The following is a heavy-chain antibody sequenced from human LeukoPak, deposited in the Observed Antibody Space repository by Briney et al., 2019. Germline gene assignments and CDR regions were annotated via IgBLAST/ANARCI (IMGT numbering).Heavy chain of an antibody. V-gene: IGHV3-30*02. D-gene: IGHD1-26*01. CDR3: AKGRGWEASYYYYYMDV. CDR1: GFTFSSYG. Sequence: GGSLRLSCAAFGFTFSSYGIHWVRQAPGKGLEWVAFIRYDGSNKYYTDSVKGRFTISRDNSKNTLYLQMNSLRAEDTAVYYCAKGRGWEASYYYYYMDVWGKGTTVTISS. CDR2: IRYDGSNK. J-gene: IGHJ6*03.